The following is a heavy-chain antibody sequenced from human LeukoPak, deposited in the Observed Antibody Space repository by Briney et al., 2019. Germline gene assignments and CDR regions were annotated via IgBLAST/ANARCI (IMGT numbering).Heavy chain of an antibody. CDR1: GYSISSGYY. V-gene: IGHV4-38-2*02. D-gene: IGHD3/OR15-3a*01. Sequence: SETLSLXCTVSGYSISSGYYWGWIRQPPGKGLEWIGSIYHSGSTYYNPSLKSRVTISVDTSKNQFSLKLSSVTAADTAVYYCARWTRAVDYWGQGTLVTVSS. J-gene: IGHJ4*02. CDR2: IYHSGST. CDR3: ARWTRAVDY.